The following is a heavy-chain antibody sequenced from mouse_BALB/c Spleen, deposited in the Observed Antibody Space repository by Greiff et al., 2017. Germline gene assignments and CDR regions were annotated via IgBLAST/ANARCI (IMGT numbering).Heavy chain of an antibody. D-gene: IGHD2-14*01. CDR3: ARGYRYGGYAMDY. CDR1: GYTFTSYT. CDR2: INPSSGYT. V-gene: IGHV1-4*01. Sequence: QVQLQQSGAELARPGASVKMSCKASGYTFTSYTMHWVNQRPGQGLEWIGYINPSSGYTNYNQKFKDKATLTADKSSSTAYMQLSSLTSEDSAVYYCARGYRYGGYAMDYWGQGTSVTVSS. J-gene: IGHJ4*01.